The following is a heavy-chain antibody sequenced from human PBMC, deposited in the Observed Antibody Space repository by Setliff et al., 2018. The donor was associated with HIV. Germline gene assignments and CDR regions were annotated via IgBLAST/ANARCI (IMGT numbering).Heavy chain of an antibody. CDR2: ISGSGSTT. CDR1: GFTFTSYA. CDR3: AKLQEGHVYSHYDS. V-gene: IGHV3-23*01. J-gene: IGHJ4*02. D-gene: IGHD2-21*01. Sequence: GGSLRLSCAASGFTFTSYAMNWVRQAPGKGLEWVSSISGSGSTTYYADSVKGRLTISRDNSQNALYLHMNSLRAEDKAVYYCAKLQEGHVYSHYDSWGQGTLVTVSS.